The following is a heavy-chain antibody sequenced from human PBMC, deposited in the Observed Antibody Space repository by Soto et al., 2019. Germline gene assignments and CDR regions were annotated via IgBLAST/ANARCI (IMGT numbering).Heavy chain of an antibody. V-gene: IGHV1-18*01. D-gene: IGHD2-21*02. CDR3: ARCGGYCYEDY. J-gene: IGHJ4*02. CDR2: ISASNGNT. CDR1: GYAFTSFG. Sequence: QVPLVQSGAELKKPGASVKVSCKASGYAFTSFGISWVRQAPGQGLEWMGWISASNGNTTFAEKLQGSVTMTTDTSTSTAYMELRSLRSDDTAVYYCARCGGYCYEDYWGQGTLVTVSS.